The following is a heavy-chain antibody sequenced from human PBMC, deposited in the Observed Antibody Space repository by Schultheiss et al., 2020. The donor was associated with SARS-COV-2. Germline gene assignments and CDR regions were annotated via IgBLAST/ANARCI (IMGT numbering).Heavy chain of an antibody. D-gene: IGHD2-2*01. CDR1: GFTFSGSA. Sequence: KVSCAASGFTFSGSAIHWVRQASGKGLEWVGRIRSKANNYATAYGTSVKGRFTISRDDSKNTTYLHMNSLKTEDTALYYCTRREGGYGSTFGHGMDVWGQGTTVTVSS. CDR3: TRREGGYGSTFGHGMDV. J-gene: IGHJ6*02. V-gene: IGHV3-73*01. CDR2: IRSKANNYAT.